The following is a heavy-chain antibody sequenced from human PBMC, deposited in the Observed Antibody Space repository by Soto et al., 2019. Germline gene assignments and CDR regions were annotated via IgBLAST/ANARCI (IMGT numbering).Heavy chain of an antibody. V-gene: IGHV4-59*01. CDR1: GSSINNYY. CDR3: AMRPPGDAWVHFFDY. J-gene: IGHJ4*02. CDR2: IFGSGTT. Sequence: PSETLSFTCTVSGSSINNYYWSWIRQPPGKGLEWIGYIFGSGTTNYESSLKSRVIMSLDTSKNQFSLKLTSVTAGDSAMYYCAMRPPGDAWVHFFDYWGQGILVTVAS. D-gene: IGHD2-2*01.